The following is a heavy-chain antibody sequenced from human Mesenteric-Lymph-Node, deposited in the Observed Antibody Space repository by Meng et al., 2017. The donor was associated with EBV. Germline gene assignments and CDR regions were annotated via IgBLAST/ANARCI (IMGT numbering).Heavy chain of an antibody. CDR1: GGSISSSNW. V-gene: IGHV4-4*03. CDR3: AREGEVGYYESSGYYY. D-gene: IGHD3-22*01. CDR2: IFPTGGT. J-gene: IGHJ4*02. Sequence: QVQLQESVPGLVQPPGTPSLTCAVSGGSISSSNWWTWVRQPPGKGLEWIGEIFPTGGTNYNPSLKSRLTISVDKSKNQFSLKLSSVTAADTAVYYCAREGEVGYYESSGYYYWGQGTLVTVSS.